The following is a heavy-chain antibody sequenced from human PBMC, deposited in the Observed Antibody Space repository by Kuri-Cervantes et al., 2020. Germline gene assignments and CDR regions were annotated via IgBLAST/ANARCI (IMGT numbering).Heavy chain of an antibody. V-gene: IGHV4-59*05. J-gene: IGHJ6*02. CDR3: ARHRLEWGSGSRYYYGMDV. D-gene: IGHD3-10*01. CDR1: GGSISSYY. CDR2: IYYSGST. Sequence: GSLRLSCTVSGGSISSYYWSWIRQPPGKGLEWIGSIYYSGSTYYNPSLKSRVTISVDTSKNQFSLKLSSVTAADTAVYYCARHRLEWGSGSRYYYGMDVWGQGTTVTVSS.